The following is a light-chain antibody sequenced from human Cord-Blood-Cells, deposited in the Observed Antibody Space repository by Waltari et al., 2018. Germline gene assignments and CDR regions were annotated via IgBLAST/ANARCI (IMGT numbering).Light chain of an antibody. Sequence: AIRMTQSPSSFSASTGDRVTITCRASQGISSYLAWYQQKPGKAPKLLIYAASTLQSGVPSRFSSSGAGTDFTLTINCLQSEDFATYYCQQYYSYPESFGQGTKLEIK. CDR2: AAS. CDR1: QGISSY. J-gene: IGKJ2*03. V-gene: IGKV1-8*01. CDR3: QQYYSYPES.